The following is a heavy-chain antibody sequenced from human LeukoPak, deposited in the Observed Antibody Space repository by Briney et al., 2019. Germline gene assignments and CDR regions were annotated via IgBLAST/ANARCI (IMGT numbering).Heavy chain of an antibody. CDR3: ARSRWPEDY. J-gene: IGHJ4*02. CDR1: GFTFSSYA. V-gene: IGHV3-7*01. D-gene: IGHD4-23*01. Sequence: PGGSLRLSCAASGFTFSSYAMHWVRQAPGKGLESVANMNQDGTVTYYVDSVKGRFTISRDNAKNSVYLHMNGLRAEDTAVYYCARSRWPEDYWGQGTLVTVSS. CDR2: MNQDGTVT.